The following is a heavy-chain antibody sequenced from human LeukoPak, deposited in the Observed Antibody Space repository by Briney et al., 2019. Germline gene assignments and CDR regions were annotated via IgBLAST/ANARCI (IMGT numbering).Heavy chain of an antibody. CDR1: GGSFRGYY. D-gene: IGHD2-2*01. Sequence: SETLSLTCAVYGGSFRGYYWSWIRQPPGKGLEWIGEINHSGSTNYNPSLKSRATISVDTSKNQFSPKMTSVTAADTAFYYCVPGSGTSLDYWGQGPLVTVSS. J-gene: IGHJ4*02. CDR2: INHSGST. CDR3: VPGSGTSLDY. V-gene: IGHV4-34*01.